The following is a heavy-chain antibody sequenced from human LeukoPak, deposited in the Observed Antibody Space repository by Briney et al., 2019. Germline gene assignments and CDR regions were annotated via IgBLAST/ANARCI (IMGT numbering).Heavy chain of an antibody. D-gene: IGHD6-13*01. Sequence: SETLSLTCAVYGGSFSGYYWSWIRQPPGKGREWIGYIFYSGSTNYNPSLKRRVTISVDKSKNQFSLKLSSVTAADTAVYYCAREASMAAAVDYWGQGTLVTVSS. V-gene: IGHV4-59*01. CDR3: AREASMAAAVDY. CDR2: IFYSGST. CDR1: GGSFSGYY. J-gene: IGHJ4*02.